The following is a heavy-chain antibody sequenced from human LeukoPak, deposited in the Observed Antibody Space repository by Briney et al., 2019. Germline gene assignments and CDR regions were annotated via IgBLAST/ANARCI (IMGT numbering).Heavy chain of an antibody. V-gene: IGHV1-18*01. CDR3: ASDPIMVYALTSSNWFDP. J-gene: IGHJ5*02. D-gene: IGHD2-8*01. CDR2: ISAYNGNT. Sequence: ASVKVSCKASRYTFTTSGISWVRQAPGQGRECMGWISAYNGNTNYAQKLQGRVTMTTETSTSTAYMELRSLRFDDTALYYCASDPIMVYALTSSNWFDPRGQGTLVTVSS. CDR1: RYTFTTSG.